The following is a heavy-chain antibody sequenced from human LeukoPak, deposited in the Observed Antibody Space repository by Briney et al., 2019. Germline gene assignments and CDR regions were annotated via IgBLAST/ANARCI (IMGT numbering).Heavy chain of an antibody. V-gene: IGHV3-20*04. Sequence: GGSLRLSCAASGFTFDDYGMSWVRHAPGKGLEWVSGIDWNGGSTDYEDSVKGRFTISRDNAKNSLYLQLNSLRAEDTALYYCARAYDSSGNLQGHAFDIWGQGTMVTVSS. CDR1: GFTFDDYG. J-gene: IGHJ3*02. CDR3: ARAYDSSGNLQGHAFDI. CDR2: IDWNGGST. D-gene: IGHD3-22*01.